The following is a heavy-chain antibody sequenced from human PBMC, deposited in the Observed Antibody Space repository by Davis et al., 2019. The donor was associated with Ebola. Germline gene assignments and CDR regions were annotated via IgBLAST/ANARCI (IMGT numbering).Heavy chain of an antibody. V-gene: IGHV3-7*01. J-gene: IGHJ6*02. CDR2: IKQDGSEK. CDR1: GFTFSSYW. CDR3: ARDSGSYYYYYYGMDV. Sequence: GESLKTSCAASGFTFSSYWMSWVRQAPGKGLEWVANIKQDGSEKYYVDSVKGRFTISRDNAKNSLYLQMNSLRAEDTAVYYCARDSGSYYYYYYGMDVWGQGTTVTVSS. D-gene: IGHD1-26*01.